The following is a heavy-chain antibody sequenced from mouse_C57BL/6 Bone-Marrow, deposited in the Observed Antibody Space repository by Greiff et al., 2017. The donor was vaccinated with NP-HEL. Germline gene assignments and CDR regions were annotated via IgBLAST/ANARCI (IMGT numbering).Heavy chain of an antibody. Sequence: QVQLQQPGAELVRPGTSVKLSCKASGYTFTSYWMHWVKQRPGQGLEWIGVIDPSDSYTNYNQKFKGKATLTVDTSSSTAYMLLSSLTSEDSAVYYCARGDYGSSRYYFDYWGQGTTLTVSA. D-gene: IGHD1-1*01. CDR2: IDPSDSYT. J-gene: IGHJ2*01. CDR1: GYTFTSYW. CDR3: ARGDYGSSRYYFDY. V-gene: IGHV1-59*01.